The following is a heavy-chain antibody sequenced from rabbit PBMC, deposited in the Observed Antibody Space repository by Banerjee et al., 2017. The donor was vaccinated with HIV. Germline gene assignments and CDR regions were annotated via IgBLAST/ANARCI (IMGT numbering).Heavy chain of an antibody. J-gene: IGHJ6*01. CDR2: IYTGSGAT. D-gene: IGHD6-1*01. V-gene: IGHV1S43*01. Sequence: QQQLEESGGGLVKPGGSLTLTCKASGLDFSSSFWICWVRQAPGKGLEWVGCIYTGSGATYYANWVNGRFTISRSTSLNTVDLKMTSLTAADTASYFCARGDNGGGYGYDLWGPGTLVTVS. CDR1: GLDFSSSFW. CDR3: ARGDNGGGYGYDL.